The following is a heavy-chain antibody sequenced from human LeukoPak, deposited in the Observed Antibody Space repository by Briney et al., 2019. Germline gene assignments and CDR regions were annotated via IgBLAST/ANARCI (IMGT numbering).Heavy chain of an antibody. CDR1: GYTFTSYG. D-gene: IGHD3-10*02. Sequence: ASVKVSCKASGYTFTSYGISWVRQAPGQGLEWMGWISAYNGNTNHAQKLQGRVTMTTDTSTSTAYMELRSLRSDDTAVYYCARDMLSNGLFDYWGQGTLVTVSS. V-gene: IGHV1-18*01. CDR2: ISAYNGNT. CDR3: ARDMLSNGLFDY. J-gene: IGHJ4*02.